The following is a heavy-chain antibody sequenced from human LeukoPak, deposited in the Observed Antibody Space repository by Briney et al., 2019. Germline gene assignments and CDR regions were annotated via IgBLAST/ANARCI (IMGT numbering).Heavy chain of an antibody. CDR3: AREAHYDILTGYLPPAPVDY. CDR2: INPSGGST. V-gene: IGHV1-46*01. D-gene: IGHD3-9*01. J-gene: IGHJ4*02. Sequence: ASVKVSCKASGYTFTSYYMHWVRQAPGQGLEWMGIINPSGGSTSYAQKFQGRVTMTRDTSTSTVYMELSSLRSEDTAVYYCAREAHYDILTGYLPPAPVDYWGQGTPVTVSS. CDR1: GYTFTSYY.